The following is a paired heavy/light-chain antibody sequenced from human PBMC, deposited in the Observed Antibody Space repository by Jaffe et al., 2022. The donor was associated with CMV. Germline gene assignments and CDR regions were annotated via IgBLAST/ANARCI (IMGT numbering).Heavy chain of an antibody. CDR1: GYTFTSYA. D-gene: IGHD3-9*01. CDR2: INAGNGNT. Sequence: QVQLVQSGAEVKKPGASVKVSCKASGYTFTSYAMHWVRQAPGQRLEWMGWINAGNGNTKYSQKFQGRVTITRDTSASTAYMELSSLRSEDTAVYYCAREPLPYYDILTGYSGEYYYYMDVWGKGTTVTVSS. V-gene: IGHV1-3*01. J-gene: IGHJ6*03. CDR3: AREPLPYYDILTGYSGEYYYYMDV.
Light chain of an antibody. Sequence: NFMLTQPHSVSESPGKTVTISCTRSSGSIASNYVQWYQQRPGSAPTTVIYEDNQRPSGVPDRFSGSIDSSSNSASLTISGLKTEDEADYYCQSYDSSNQNVVFGGGTKLTVL. V-gene: IGLV6-57*04. CDR3: QSYDSSNQNVV. CDR1: SGSIASNY. J-gene: IGLJ2*01. CDR2: EDN.